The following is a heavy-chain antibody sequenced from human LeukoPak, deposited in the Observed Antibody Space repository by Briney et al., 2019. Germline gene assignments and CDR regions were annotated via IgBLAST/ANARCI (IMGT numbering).Heavy chain of an antibody. J-gene: IGHJ4*02. CDR2: IYHSGST. Sequence: KASQTLSLTCAVSGGSISSGGYSWSWIRQPPGKGLEWIRYIYHSGSTYYNSSLKSRVTISVDRSKNQFSLKLSSVTAADTAVYYCARGSVVTPDLFDYWGQGTLVTVSS. CDR1: GGSISSGGYS. V-gene: IGHV4-30-2*01. CDR3: ARGSVVTPDLFDY. D-gene: IGHD2-21*02.